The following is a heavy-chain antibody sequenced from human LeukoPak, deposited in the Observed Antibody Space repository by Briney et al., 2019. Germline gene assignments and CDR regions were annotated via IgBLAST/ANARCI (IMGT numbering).Heavy chain of an antibody. Sequence: PGESLKISCKGSGYSFTSYWIGWVRQMPGKGLEWMGIIYPGDSDTRYSPSFQGQVTISADKSISTAYLQWSSLKASDTAMYYCASGRSAAANHILGDAFDIWGQGTMVTVSS. CDR3: ASGRSAAANHILGDAFDI. J-gene: IGHJ3*02. V-gene: IGHV5-51*01. CDR2: IYPGDSDT. CDR1: GYSFTSYW. D-gene: IGHD6-13*01.